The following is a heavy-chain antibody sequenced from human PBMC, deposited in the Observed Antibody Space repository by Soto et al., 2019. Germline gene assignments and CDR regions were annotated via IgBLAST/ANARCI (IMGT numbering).Heavy chain of an antibody. J-gene: IGHJ1*01. CDR3: AREENSGGRAGTFQH. D-gene: IGHD2-15*01. V-gene: IGHV3-30-3*01. CDR2: ISGDGTTK. Sequence: QVQLVESGGDLVQPGRSLRLSCAASGLTFSTSIMHWVRQTPGKGLEWIAVISGDGTTKTYTDSLKGRFTISRDNSKNTLYLELSRMTAEDTGIYYCAREENSGGRAGTFQHWGQGTLVTVSA. CDR1: GLTFSTSI.